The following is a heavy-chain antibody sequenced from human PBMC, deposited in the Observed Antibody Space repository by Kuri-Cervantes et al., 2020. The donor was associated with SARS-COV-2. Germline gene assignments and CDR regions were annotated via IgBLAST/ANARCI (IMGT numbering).Heavy chain of an antibody. CDR1: GYTFTSYD. D-gene: IGHD2-2*01. CDR3: ARDFSGDIVVVPAI. V-gene: IGHV1-8*03. Sequence: ASVKVSCKASGYTFTSYDINWVRQATGQGLEWMGWMNPNSGNTGYAQRFQGRVTITRNTSISTAYMELSRLRSDDTAVYYCARDFSGDIVVVPAIWGQGTLVTVSS. J-gene: IGHJ4*02. CDR2: MNPNSGNT.